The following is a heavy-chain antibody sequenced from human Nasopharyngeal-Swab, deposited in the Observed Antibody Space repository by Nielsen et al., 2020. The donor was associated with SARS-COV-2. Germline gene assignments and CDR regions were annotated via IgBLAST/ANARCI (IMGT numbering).Heavy chain of an antibody. CDR2: IIPILGLA. J-gene: IGHJ6*02. V-gene: IGHV1-69*04. CDR3: ARVKLRLGELSLASKAFYYYYGMDV. CDR1: GGTFSSYA. Sequence: SVKVSCKASGGTFSSYAISWVRQAPGQGLEWMGRIIPILGLANYAQKFQGRVTITADKSTSTAYMELSSLRSEDTAVYYCARVKLRLGELSLASKAFYYYYGMDVWGQGTTVTVSS. D-gene: IGHD3-16*02.